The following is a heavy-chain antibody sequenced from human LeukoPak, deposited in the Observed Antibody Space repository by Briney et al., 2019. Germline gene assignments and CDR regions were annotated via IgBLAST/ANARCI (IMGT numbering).Heavy chain of an antibody. V-gene: IGHV3-23*01. D-gene: IGHD3-9*01. CDR3: AKVANYDILTGYGYYFDY. Sequence: SGGSLRLSCAASGLTFTNFAMSWVRQAPGKGLEWVSGISDSSGTTYYADSVKGRFTISRDNPNNTLYLQMDSLRAEDTAVYYCAKVANYDILTGYGYYFDYWGQGTLVTVSS. CDR2: ISDSSGTT. J-gene: IGHJ4*02. CDR1: GLTFTNFA.